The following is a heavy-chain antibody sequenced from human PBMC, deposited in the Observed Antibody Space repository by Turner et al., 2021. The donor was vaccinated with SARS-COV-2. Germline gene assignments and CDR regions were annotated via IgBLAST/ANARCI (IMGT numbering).Heavy chain of an antibody. CDR2: IIPILGTA. Sequence: QVQLVQSGAEVKKPGSSVKVSCKASGGTFSTYAITWVRQAPGQGFEWMGGIIPILGTANYAQKFQGRVTITADESTSTAYMELRSLRSEDTAVYYCARVGVGGSSWPKDFDYWGQGTLVTVSS. CDR1: GGTFSTYA. V-gene: IGHV1-69*01. CDR3: ARVGVGGSSWPKDFDY. J-gene: IGHJ4*02. D-gene: IGHD6-13*01.